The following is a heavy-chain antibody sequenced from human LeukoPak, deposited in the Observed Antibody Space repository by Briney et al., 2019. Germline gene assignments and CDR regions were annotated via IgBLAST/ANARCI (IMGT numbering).Heavy chain of an antibody. D-gene: IGHD4-17*01. CDR1: GFTFSSYA. CDR3: ARVTWADYGDAFDI. Sequence: GGSLRLSCAASGFTFSSYAMQWVRQASGKGLEWVAVISYDGSNKYYADSVKGRFTISRDNAKNSLYLQMNSLRAEDTAVYYCARVTWADYGDAFDIWGQGTMVTVSS. V-gene: IGHV3-30*04. CDR2: ISYDGSNK. J-gene: IGHJ3*02.